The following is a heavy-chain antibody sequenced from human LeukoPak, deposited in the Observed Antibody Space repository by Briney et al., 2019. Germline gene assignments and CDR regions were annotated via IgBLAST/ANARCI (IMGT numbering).Heavy chain of an antibody. D-gene: IGHD3-3*01. CDR2: IKQDGSEK. CDR3: ARASYRYDFWSGYYPPYWFEP. J-gene: IGHJ5*02. CDR1: GFTFSSCW. Sequence: PGGSLRLSCAASGFTFSSCWMSWVRQAPGKGLEWVANIKQDGSEKYYVDSVKGRFTISRDNAKNSLYLQMNSLRAEDTAVYYCARASYRYDFWSGYYPPYWFEPWGQGTLVTVSS. V-gene: IGHV3-7*01.